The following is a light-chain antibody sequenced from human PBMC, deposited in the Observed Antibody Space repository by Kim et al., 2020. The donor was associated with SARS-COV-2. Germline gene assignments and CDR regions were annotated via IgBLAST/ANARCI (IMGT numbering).Light chain of an antibody. CDR2: SAS. CDR1: QSVSSSY. Sequence: EIVLTQSPGTLSLSPGERATLSCRASQSVSSSYLAWYQQKPGQAPRLLIYSASSRATGIPDRFSGSGSGTDFTLTISRLEPEDFAVYYCQQYGSSHRTFGQGTKLEI. CDR3: QQYGSSHRT. V-gene: IGKV3-20*01. J-gene: IGKJ2*01.